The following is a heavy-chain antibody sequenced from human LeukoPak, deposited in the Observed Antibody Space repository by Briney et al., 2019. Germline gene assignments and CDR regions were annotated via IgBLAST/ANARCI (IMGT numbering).Heavy chain of an antibody. CDR3: ARDHPSGYYFDY. CDR1: GGSISSGGYS. J-gene: IGHJ4*02. D-gene: IGHD5-12*01. V-gene: IGHV4-30-2*01. Sequence: SQTLSLTCAVSGGSISSGGYSWSWIRQPPGKGLEWIGYIYHSGSTYYNPSLESRVTISVDRSKNQFSLKLSSVTAADTAVYYCARDHPSGYYFDYWGQGTLVTVSS. CDR2: IYHSGST.